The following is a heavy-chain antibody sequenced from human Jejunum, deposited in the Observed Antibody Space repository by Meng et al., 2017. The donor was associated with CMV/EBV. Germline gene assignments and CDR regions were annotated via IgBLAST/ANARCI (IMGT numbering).Heavy chain of an antibody. CDR3: AGRAAWYSY. Sequence: QVQLQESGPGLVKPSGTLSLTCAGSSGSFSSSNWWTWVRQSPSKGLEWIGEISHSGNTKYNPSLESRLTISVDQSKNQFSLKLSSVTAADTAVYYCAGRAAWYSYWGQGTLVTVSS. D-gene: IGHD6-13*01. CDR1: SGSFSSSNW. V-gene: IGHV4-4*02. CDR2: ISHSGNT. J-gene: IGHJ4*02.